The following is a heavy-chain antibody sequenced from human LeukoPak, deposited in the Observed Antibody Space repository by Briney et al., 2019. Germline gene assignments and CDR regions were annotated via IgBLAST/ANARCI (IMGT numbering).Heavy chain of an antibody. V-gene: IGHV3-48*04. CDR1: GFTFSSYS. J-gene: IGHJ4*02. Sequence: GGSLRLPCAAPGFTFSSYSMNWVRQAPGKGLDWVSYISTSGSTIYYADSVKGRFTISRDNAKHSLYLQMNSLRAEDTAVYYCATSRGSWPDYFDYWGQGTLVTVSS. D-gene: IGHD6-13*01. CDR2: ISTSGSTI. CDR3: ATSRGSWPDYFDY.